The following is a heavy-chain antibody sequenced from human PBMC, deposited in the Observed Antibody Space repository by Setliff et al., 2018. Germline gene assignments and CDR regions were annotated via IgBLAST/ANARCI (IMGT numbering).Heavy chain of an antibody. Sequence: GASVKVSCKASGYTFTSYAMHWVRQAPGQRLEWMGWINAGNGNTKYSQKFQGRVTITRDTSASTAYMELSSLRSEDTAVYYCASLGYCSSTSCWPYYYYGMDAWGQGTTVTVSS. J-gene: IGHJ6*02. D-gene: IGHD2-2*01. V-gene: IGHV1-3*01. CDR3: ASLGYCSSTSCWPYYYYGMDA. CDR1: GYTFTSYA. CDR2: INAGNGNT.